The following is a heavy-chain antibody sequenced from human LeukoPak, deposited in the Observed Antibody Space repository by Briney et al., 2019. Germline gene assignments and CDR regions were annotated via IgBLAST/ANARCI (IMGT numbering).Heavy chain of an antibody. J-gene: IGHJ4*02. CDR1: GCTFSSYA. CDR3: AGSSIPGDALLNFDY. D-gene: IGHD7-27*01. Sequence: SVKVSCKASGCTFSSYAISWVRQAPGQGLEWMGGIIPIFGTANYAQKFQGRVTIAADESTSTAYMELSSLRSEDTAVYYCAGSSIPGDALLNFDYWGQGTLVTVSS. CDR2: IIPIFGTA. V-gene: IGHV1-69*01.